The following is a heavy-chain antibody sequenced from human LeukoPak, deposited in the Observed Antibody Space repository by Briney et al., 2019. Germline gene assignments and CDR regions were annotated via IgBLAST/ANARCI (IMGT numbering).Heavy chain of an antibody. CDR3: ARGPDYGDRLDYFDY. V-gene: IGHV3-7*01. Sequence: PGGALRLSCVASGFTFSRHWMGGVRPAPGKGLEGVASIKQDGRQYYLDCVKGRFIISRDNAKNSLSLQVNSLRVEDTAVYYCARGPDYGDRLDYFDYWGQGTLVTVSS. CDR1: GFTFSRHW. CDR2: IKQDGRQ. J-gene: IGHJ4*02. D-gene: IGHD4-17*01.